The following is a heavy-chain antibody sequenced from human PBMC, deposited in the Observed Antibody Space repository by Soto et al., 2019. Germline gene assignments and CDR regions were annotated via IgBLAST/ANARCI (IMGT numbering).Heavy chain of an antibody. J-gene: IGHJ6*02. CDR1: GLTVSSNY. Sequence: GSLRLSCAASGLTVSSNYMSWVRQAPGKGLEWVSVIYSGGGKFYAESVKGRFTISRDNSKNTLYLQMNSLRAEDTAVYYCARDDYYGSNMYGMDVWGQGTTVTVSS. CDR3: ARDDYYGSNMYGMDV. D-gene: IGHD3-10*01. CDR2: IYSGGGK. V-gene: IGHV3-53*01.